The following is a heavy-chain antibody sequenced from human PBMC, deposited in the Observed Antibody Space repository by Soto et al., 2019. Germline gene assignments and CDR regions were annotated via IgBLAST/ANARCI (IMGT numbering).Heavy chain of an antibody. J-gene: IGHJ6*02. CDR3: AREGLLWFGELSGYYYYGMDV. V-gene: IGHV3-33*01. CDR2: IWYDGSNK. Sequence: GGSLRLSCAASGFTFSSYGMHWVRQAPGKGLEWVAVIWYDGSNKYYADSVKGRFTISRDNSKNTLYLQMNSLRAEDTAVYYCAREGLLWFGELSGYYYYGMDVWGQGTTVTVSS. CDR1: GFTFSSYG. D-gene: IGHD3-10*01.